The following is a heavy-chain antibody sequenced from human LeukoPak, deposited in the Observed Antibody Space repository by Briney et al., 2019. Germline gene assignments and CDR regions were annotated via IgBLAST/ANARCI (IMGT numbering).Heavy chain of an antibody. J-gene: IGHJ5*01. Sequence: PSETLSLTCNVSGDSISCGSYYWSWIRQPAGKGLEWVGRIYTSGSTNYNPSLENRVTISLDTSKNQFSLKVTSVTAADTAVYYCARVYCTGGSCFAGWFDSWGQGTLVTVSS. D-gene: IGHD2-8*02. CDR1: GDSISCGSYY. CDR3: ARVYCTGGSCFAGWFDS. V-gene: IGHV4-61*02. CDR2: IYTSGST.